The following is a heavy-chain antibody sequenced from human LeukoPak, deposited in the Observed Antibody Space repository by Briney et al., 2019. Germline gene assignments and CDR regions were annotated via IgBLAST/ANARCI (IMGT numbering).Heavy chain of an antibody. CDR2: MSAYNGNA. CDR1: GYTFTSYG. Sequence: AASVKVSCKASGYTFTSYGISWVRQAPGQGLEWMGWMSAYNGNANYAQKLQGRVTVTTDTSTSTAYMELRSLRSDDTAVYYCARRTYSRSSSIFDNWGQGTLVTVSS. V-gene: IGHV1-18*01. D-gene: IGHD6-6*01. J-gene: IGHJ4*02. CDR3: ARRTYSRSSSIFDN.